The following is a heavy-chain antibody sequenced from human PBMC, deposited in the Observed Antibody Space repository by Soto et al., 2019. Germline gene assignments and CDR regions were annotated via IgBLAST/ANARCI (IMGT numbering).Heavy chain of an antibody. Sequence: ASVKVSCKASGYTFTSYAMHWVRQAPGQRLEWMGWINPNSGGTNYAQKFQGRVTMTRDTSISTAYMELSRLRSDDTAVYYCARGFWYSSSSDYWGQGTLVTVSS. CDR1: GYTFTSYA. CDR3: ARGFWYSSSSDY. CDR2: INPNSGGT. V-gene: IGHV1-2*02. D-gene: IGHD6-6*01. J-gene: IGHJ4*02.